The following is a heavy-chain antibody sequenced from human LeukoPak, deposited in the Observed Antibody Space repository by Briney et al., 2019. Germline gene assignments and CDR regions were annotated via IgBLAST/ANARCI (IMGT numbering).Heavy chain of an antibody. D-gene: IGHD1-1*01. CDR1: GDSISSGGYF. CDR2: INSRGST. V-gene: IGHV4-31*03. CDR3: ARADNLNAFDY. Sequence: SETLSLTCTVSGDSISSGGYFWTWIRQHPGKGLECIGYINSRGSTFHNPSLKSRLTISVDPSKNQFSLKLSSVTAADTAVYYCARADNLNAFDYWGRGTLLTVSS. J-gene: IGHJ4*02.